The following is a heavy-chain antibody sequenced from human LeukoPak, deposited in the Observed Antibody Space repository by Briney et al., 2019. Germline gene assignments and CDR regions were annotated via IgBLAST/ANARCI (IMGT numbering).Heavy chain of an antibody. CDR3: ARVGNPNWFDP. Sequence: PGGSLRLSCAASGITFNTYGMHSMHWVRQAPGKGLEWMSFIDRGGSTYYAASVKGRFTISRDNSKNTLYLQMNSLRAEDTAVYYCARVGNPNWFDPWGQGTMVTVSS. V-gene: IGHV3-53*01. CDR1: GITFNTYGMHS. CDR2: IDRGGST. D-gene: IGHD4-23*01. J-gene: IGHJ5*02.